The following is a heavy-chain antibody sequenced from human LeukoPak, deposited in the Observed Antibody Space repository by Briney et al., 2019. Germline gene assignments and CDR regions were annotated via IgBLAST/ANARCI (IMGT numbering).Heavy chain of an antibody. CDR2: IIPILGIA. CDR1: GGTFSSYT. V-gene: IGHV1-69*02. Sequence: GASVKVSCKASGGTFSSYTISWVRQAPGQGLEWMGRIIPILGIANYAQKFQGRVTITADKSTSTAYMELSSLRSEDTAVYYCARDFWSGQIPGDYWGRGTLVTVSS. J-gene: IGHJ4*02. D-gene: IGHD3-3*01. CDR3: ARDFWSGQIPGDY.